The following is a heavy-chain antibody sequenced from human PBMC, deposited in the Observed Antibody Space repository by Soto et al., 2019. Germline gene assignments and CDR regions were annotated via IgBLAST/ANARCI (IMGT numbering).Heavy chain of an antibody. CDR1: GFTFSTYA. V-gene: IGHV3-23*01. CDR2: SSGSGGSI. D-gene: IGHD1-1*01. J-gene: IGHJ6*02. Sequence: EVQLLESGGGLVQPGGSLRLSCAASGFTFSTYAMNWFRQAPGNGLEWVSASSGSGGSIHYADSVKGRFTISRDNSKNTLYLQMNSLRDEDTAVYHCVKGYWKGDVWGQGTTVTVSS. CDR3: VKGYWKGDV.